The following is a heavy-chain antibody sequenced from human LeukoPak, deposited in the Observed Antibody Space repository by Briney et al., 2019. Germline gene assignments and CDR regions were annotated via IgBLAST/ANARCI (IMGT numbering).Heavy chain of an antibody. V-gene: IGHV3-11*06. CDR2: ISGSSSDV. CDR3: ARGGRNFEY. CDR1: GFTFSDSY. D-gene: IGHD2-15*01. Sequence: AGGSLRLSCAASGFTFSDSYMAWIRQAPGKGLELLSYISGSSSDVNYIDSVRGRFTISRDNAKNSLYLQMNSLRAEDTAVYYCARGGRNFEYWGQGTLVTVSS. J-gene: IGHJ4*02.